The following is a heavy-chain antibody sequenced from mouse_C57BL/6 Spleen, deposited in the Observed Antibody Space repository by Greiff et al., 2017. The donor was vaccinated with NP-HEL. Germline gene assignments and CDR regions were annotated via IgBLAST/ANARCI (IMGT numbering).Heavy chain of an antibody. D-gene: IGHD4-1*01. CDR2: INPNNGGT. CDR1: GYTFTDYN. V-gene: IGHV1-18*01. Sequence: EVQLQQSGPELVKPGASVKIPCKASGYTFTDYNMDWVKQSHGKSLEWTGDINPNNGGTIYNQKFKGKATLTVDKSSSTAYMELRSLTSEDTAVYYWARVEGSGTGWYFVVWGTGTTVNVSS. J-gene: IGHJ1*03. CDR3: ARVEGSGTGWYFVV.